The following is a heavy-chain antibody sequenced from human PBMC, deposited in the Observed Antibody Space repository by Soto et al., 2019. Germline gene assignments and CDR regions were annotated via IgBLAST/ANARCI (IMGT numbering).Heavy chain of an antibody. V-gene: IGHV4-39*01. D-gene: IGHD3-22*01. CDR3: AAHDSGGYYAEY. J-gene: IGHJ4*02. Sequence: QLQLQESGPGLVKPSETLSLTCTVSGDSVTISDYYWGWIRQPPGKGLEWIGSIHYGGGTYYNRSLKSRVTISGDTSKKQFSLKLTSVTAADAAVYYCAAHDSGGYYAEYWGPGTLVTVSA. CDR2: IHYGGGT. CDR1: GDSVTISDYY.